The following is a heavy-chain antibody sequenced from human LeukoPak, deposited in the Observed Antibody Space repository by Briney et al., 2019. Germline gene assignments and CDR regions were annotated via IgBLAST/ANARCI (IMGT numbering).Heavy chain of an antibody. CDR3: ARDSDSSGYDY. Sequence: GGSLRLSCAASGFTFDDYGMSWVRHAPGKGLEWVSGINWNGGSTGYADSVKGRFTISRDNAKNSLYLQMNSLRAEDTALYHCARDSDSSGYDYWGQGTLVTVSS. CDR2: INWNGGST. V-gene: IGHV3-20*01. J-gene: IGHJ4*02. D-gene: IGHD3-22*01. CDR1: GFTFDDYG.